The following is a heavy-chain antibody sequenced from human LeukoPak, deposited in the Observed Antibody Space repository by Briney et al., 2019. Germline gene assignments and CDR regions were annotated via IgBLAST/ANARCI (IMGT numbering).Heavy chain of an antibody. J-gene: IGHJ4*02. V-gene: IGHV4-61*02. Sequence: PSETLSLTCTVPGGSISSGSYYWSWIRQPTGKGLEWIGRIYTSGSTNYNPSLRSRVTISVDTSKNQFSLKLSSVTAADTAVYYCARDGYSNYEDFDYWGQGTLVTVSS. CDR3: ARDGYSNYEDFDY. CDR1: GGSISSGSYY. CDR2: IYTSGST. D-gene: IGHD4-11*01.